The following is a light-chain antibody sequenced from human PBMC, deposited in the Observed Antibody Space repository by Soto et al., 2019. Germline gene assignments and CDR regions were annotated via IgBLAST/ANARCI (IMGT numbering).Light chain of an antibody. CDR3: QQYNQYPYT. CDR2: KAS. Sequence: IPLTQSPSTLSASVGERVTIACRASQSISSSLAWYQQKPGKAPNLLIYKASSLQTGVPSRFSGSGSGTEFTLTISSLQPDDFATYYCQQYNQYPYTFGQGTKLEIK. CDR1: QSISSS. V-gene: IGKV1-5*03. J-gene: IGKJ2*01.